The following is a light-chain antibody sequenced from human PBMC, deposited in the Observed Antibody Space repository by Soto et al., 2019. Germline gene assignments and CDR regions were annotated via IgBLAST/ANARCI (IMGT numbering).Light chain of an antibody. CDR1: QSVDSSF. V-gene: IGKV3-20*01. J-gene: IGKJ4*01. CDR3: QQFSSYPLT. CDR2: GTS. Sequence: EIVLTQSPGTLSLSPGERATLSCRASQSVDSSFVAWFQQKPGQAPRLLIYGTSSRATGIPDRFSGSGSGTDFTLTISRLEPEDFAVYYCQQFSSYPLTFGGGTKVDIK.